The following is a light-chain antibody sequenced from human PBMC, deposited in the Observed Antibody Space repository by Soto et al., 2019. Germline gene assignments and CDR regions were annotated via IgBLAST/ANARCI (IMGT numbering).Light chain of an antibody. CDR1: QSISSW. V-gene: IGKV1-5*03. J-gene: IGKJ1*01. CDR3: QQYNSYSET. CDR2: KAS. Sequence: PSTLSASVGDRVTITCRASQSISSWLAWYQQKPGKAPKLLIYKASSLESGVPSRFSGSGSGTEFTLTISSLQPDDFATYYCQQYNSYSETFGQGTKVDIK.